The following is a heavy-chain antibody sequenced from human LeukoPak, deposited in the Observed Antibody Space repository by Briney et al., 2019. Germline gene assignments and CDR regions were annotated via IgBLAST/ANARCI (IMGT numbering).Heavy chain of an antibody. J-gene: IGHJ4*02. V-gene: IGHV3-23*01. D-gene: IGHD1-26*01. CDR3: AKVHYTASFPGSFPGRNYFDS. CDR2: IGARGDVT. CDR1: GFAFSGYA. Sequence: PGGSLRLSCTVSGFAFSGYAMSWVRQAPGKGPESVSSIGARGDVTYSADSVKGRFTISRDNSKRTLFLQMNSLRAEDTAVYYCAKVHYTASFPGSFPGRNYFDSWGQGSLVTVSS.